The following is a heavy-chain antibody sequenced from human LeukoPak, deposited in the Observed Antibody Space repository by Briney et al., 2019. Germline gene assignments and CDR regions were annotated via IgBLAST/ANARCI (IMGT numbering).Heavy chain of an antibody. CDR3: ARDPSVLDYFDY. V-gene: IGHV3-33*01. D-gene: IGHD2/OR15-2a*01. CDR1: GFTFSTYG. CDR2: IWHDGSKR. Sequence: PGGSLRLSCVASGFTFSTYGMHLVRQAPGKGLEWVAIIWHDGSKRYYGDSVKGRFTISRDNAKNSLYLQLNSLRAEDTAVYYCARDPSVLDYFDYWGQGTLVTVSS. J-gene: IGHJ4*02.